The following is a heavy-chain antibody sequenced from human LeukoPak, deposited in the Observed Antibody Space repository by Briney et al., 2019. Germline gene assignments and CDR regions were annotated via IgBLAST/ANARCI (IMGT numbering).Heavy chain of an antibody. CDR1: GYTFSGYY. D-gene: IGHD3-22*01. J-gene: IGHJ3*02. CDR2: LNPSGGST. Sequence: ASVTVSCQASGYTFSGYYMHWVRPAPGQGLEWMGILNPSGGSTSYAQKLQGRVTVTRDMSTSTVDMERSSLRSEDTAVYYCADASDDTSAFDIWGQGTMVTVSS. CDR3: ADASDDTSAFDI. V-gene: IGHV1-46*01.